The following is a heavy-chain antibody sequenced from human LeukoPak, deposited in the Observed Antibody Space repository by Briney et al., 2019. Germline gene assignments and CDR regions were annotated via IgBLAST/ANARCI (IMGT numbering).Heavy chain of an antibody. CDR1: GGSISSYY. J-gene: IGHJ5*02. CDR3: ARDRRGRPYDFWSGYYTGIGWFDP. D-gene: IGHD3-3*01. CDR2: IYTSGST. Sequence: SETLSLICTVSGGSISSYYWSWIRQPAGKGLEWIGRIYTSGSTNYNPSLKSRVTMSVDTSKNQFSLKLSSVTAADTAVYYCARDRRGRPYDFWSGYYTGIGWFDPWGQGTLVTVSS. V-gene: IGHV4-4*07.